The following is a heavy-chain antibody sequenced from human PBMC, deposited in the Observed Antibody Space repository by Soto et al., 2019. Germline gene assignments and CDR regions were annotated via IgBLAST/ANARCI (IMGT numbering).Heavy chain of an antibody. J-gene: IGHJ4*02. CDR1: GYTFTSYY. CDR2: INPSGGST. CDR3: ARDNPEDYCSGGSCYSAFDY. Sequence: ASVKVSCRASGYTFTSYYMHWVRQAPGQGLEWMGIINPSGGSTSYAQKFQGRVTMTRDTSTSTVYMELSSLRSEDTAVYYCARDNPEDYCSGGSCYSAFDYWGQGTLVT. D-gene: IGHD2-15*01. V-gene: IGHV1-46*03.